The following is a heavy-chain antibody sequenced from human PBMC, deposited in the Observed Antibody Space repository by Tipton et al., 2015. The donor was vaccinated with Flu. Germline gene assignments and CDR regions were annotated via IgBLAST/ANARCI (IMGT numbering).Heavy chain of an antibody. CDR2: VYSDGIA. CDR1: GLDITSNY. V-gene: IGHV3-53*05. Sequence: AVSGLDITSNYMTWVRQAPGKGLEWISVVYSDGIASYAESVKGRFTISRDSSTNTLFLQMDNLRLEDTAFYFCARLGWAKTLEEAFDLWGQGTKVTVSS. D-gene: IGHD1-1*01. CDR3: ARLGWAKTLEEAFDL. J-gene: IGHJ3*01.